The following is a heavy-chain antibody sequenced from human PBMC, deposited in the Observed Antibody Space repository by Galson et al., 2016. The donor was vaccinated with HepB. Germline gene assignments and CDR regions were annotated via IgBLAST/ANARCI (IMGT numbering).Heavy chain of an antibody. CDR1: GFSLSSYG. Sequence: SLRLSCAASGFSLSSYGMQWVRQAPGKGLEWVAVLMHVGGEKDYGDSVKGRFTISRDDSKNTLHLQMNSLRAEDTAVYYCARAPYGSGNSYHFGYWGQGTLVTVSS. V-gene: IGHV3-30-3*01. CDR3: ARAPYGSGNSYHFGY. D-gene: IGHD3-10*01. CDR2: LMHVGGEK. J-gene: IGHJ4*02.